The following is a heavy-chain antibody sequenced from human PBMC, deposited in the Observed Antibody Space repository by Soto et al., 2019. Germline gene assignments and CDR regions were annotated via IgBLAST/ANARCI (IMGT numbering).Heavy chain of an antibody. J-gene: IGHJ6*02. Sequence: AQLVQSETEVKKPGASVQVSCRASGYTFRSYSITWVRQAPGQGLEWMGRISAYNGVTNYAQRLQGRFTMTTDASASTAYMDLRSLRSDDTAVYYCARVHIFVADLDPRYNYGMDVWGQGTTVTVS. CDR2: ISAYNGVT. D-gene: IGHD3-3*02. CDR3: ARVHIFVADLDPRYNYGMDV. CDR1: GYTFRSYS. V-gene: IGHV1-18*04.